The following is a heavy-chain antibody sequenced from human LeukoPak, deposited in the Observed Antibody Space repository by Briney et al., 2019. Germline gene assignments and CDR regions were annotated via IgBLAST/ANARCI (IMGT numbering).Heavy chain of an antibody. D-gene: IGHD3-10*01. CDR1: GGTFSGYY. CDR3: ARSASGSYNY. Sequence: SETLSLTCAVYGGTFSGYYWSWIRQPPGKGLEWIGEINHSGSTNYNPSLKSRVTISVDTSKNQFSLKLSSVTAADTAVYYCARSASGSYNYWGQGTLVTVSS. V-gene: IGHV4-34*01. CDR2: INHSGST. J-gene: IGHJ4*02.